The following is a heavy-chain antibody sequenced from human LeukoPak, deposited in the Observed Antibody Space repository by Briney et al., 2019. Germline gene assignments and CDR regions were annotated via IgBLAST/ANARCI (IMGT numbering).Heavy chain of an antibody. V-gene: IGHV3-23*01. CDR2: ISNSGGST. J-gene: IGHJ4*02. D-gene: IGHD3-22*01. Sequence: GGSLRLSCAASGFTFRSYAMSWVRQAPGKGLEWVSGISNSGGSTYYADSVKGRFTISRHNSKNTLYLQMNSLRAEDTAVYYCAKDNYYDSSGYSLPSFDYFGQGTLVTVSS. CDR3: AKDNYYDSSGYSLPSFDY. CDR1: GFTFRSYA.